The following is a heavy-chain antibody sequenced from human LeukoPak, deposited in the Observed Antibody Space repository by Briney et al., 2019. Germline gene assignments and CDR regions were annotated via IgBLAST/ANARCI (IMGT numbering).Heavy chain of an antibody. Sequence: PGRSLRLSCAASGFTFDDYAMHWVRQAPGKGIEWVSGITWNSGNIAQADSVKGRFTISRDNAKNSLHLQMDSLRPEDTALYYCAKSRGYHGSGREPFDYWGQGTLVTASS. D-gene: IGHD3-10*01. J-gene: IGHJ4*02. V-gene: IGHV3-9*01. CDR1: GFTFDDYA. CDR3: AKSRGYHGSGREPFDY. CDR2: ITWNSGNI.